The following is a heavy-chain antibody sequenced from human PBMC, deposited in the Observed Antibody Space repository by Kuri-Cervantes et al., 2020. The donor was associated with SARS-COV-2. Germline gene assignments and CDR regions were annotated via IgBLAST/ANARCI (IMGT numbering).Heavy chain of an antibody. J-gene: IGHJ4*02. Sequence: SETLSLTCEVSGASSISGGYSWAWIRQPPGMGLEWIGYIYQSEGTYYNPSLNSRVIISVDRYKNQFYLKLESVTDADTAVYYCARGITHFYDGSVYPHFGAFDSWGQGTLVTVSS. CDR1: GASSISGGYS. CDR2: IYQSEGT. CDR3: ARGITHFYDGSVYPHFGAFDS. V-gene: IGHV4-30-2*01. D-gene: IGHD3-22*01.